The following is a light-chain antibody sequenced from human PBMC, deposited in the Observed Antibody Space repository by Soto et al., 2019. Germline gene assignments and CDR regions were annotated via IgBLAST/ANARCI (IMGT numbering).Light chain of an antibody. CDR3: QQYHILRWT. Sequence: PAKLCVSPRCRAPLSRWASQTISSNLAWYQQKPGQAPRLLIHSASTRATGIPARFSGSGSGTEFTLTICSLQSEDFALYYCQQYHILRWTFGEGTKVDIK. CDR2: SAS. CDR1: QTISSN. V-gene: IGKV3-15*01. J-gene: IGKJ1*01.